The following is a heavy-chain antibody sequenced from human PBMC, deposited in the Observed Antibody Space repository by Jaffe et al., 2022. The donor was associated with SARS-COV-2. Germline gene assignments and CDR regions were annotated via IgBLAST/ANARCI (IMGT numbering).Heavy chain of an antibody. CDR3: ARDRRIVVVPSMTENWFDP. CDR2: IWYDGSNK. CDR1: GFTFSSYG. Sequence: QVQLVESGGGVVQPGRSLRLSCAASGFTFSSYGMHWVRQAPGKGLEWVAVIWYDGSNKYYADSVKGRFTISRDNSKNTLYLQMNSLRAEDTAVYYCARDRRIVVVPSMTENWFDPWGQGTLVTVSS. V-gene: IGHV3-33*01. J-gene: IGHJ5*02. D-gene: IGHD3-22*01.